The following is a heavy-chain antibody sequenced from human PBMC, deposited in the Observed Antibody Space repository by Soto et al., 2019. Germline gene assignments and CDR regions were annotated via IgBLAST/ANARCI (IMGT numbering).Heavy chain of an antibody. D-gene: IGHD4-17*01. CDR3: ARAGGTTVTGLWHFDS. CDR2: IWYDGTQK. CDR1: GFTFNTYS. J-gene: IGHJ4*02. V-gene: IGHV3-33*01. Sequence: QVQLEESGGGVVQTGRSLRLSCEASGFTFNTYSMHWVRQPPGKGLEWLAGIWYDGTQKYYADSVKGRFIISRDNSKKTLYLEMNSLRAEDTAVYYCARAGGTTVTGLWHFDSWGQGTLVTVSS.